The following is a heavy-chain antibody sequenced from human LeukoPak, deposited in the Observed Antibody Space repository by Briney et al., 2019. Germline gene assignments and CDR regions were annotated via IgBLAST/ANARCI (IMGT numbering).Heavy chain of an antibody. CDR1: GYSFTSYW. D-gene: IGHD3-22*01. Sequence: GESLKISCKGSGYSFTSYWIGWVRQMPGKGLEWMGIIYPGDSDTRYSPSFQGQVTISADKSISTAYLQWSSLKASDTAMYYCARQYQMYYYDLNWFDPWGQGTLVTVSS. J-gene: IGHJ5*02. CDR3: ARQYQMYYYDLNWFDP. V-gene: IGHV5-51*01. CDR2: IYPGDSDT.